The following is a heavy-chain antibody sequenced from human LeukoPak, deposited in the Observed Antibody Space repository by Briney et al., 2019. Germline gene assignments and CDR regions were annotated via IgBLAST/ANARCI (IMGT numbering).Heavy chain of an antibody. CDR2: IIPILGIA. CDR1: GGTFGSYA. Sequence: VASVKVSCNASGGTFGSYAISWVRQAPGQGLEWMGRIIPILGIANYAQKFQGSVTITADKSTSTAYMELSSLRSEDTAVYYCARVGYCSRGVCYNYDYWGQGTQVTVSS. J-gene: IGHJ4*02. V-gene: IGHV1-69*04. D-gene: IGHD2-8*01. CDR3: ARVGYCSRGVCYNYDY.